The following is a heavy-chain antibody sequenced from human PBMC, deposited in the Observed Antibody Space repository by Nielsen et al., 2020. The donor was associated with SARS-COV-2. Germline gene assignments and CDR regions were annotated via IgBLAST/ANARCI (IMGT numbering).Heavy chain of an antibody. J-gene: IGHJ4*02. CDR1: GFSFSTYD. CDR2: ISGGGVRT. Sequence: GESLKISCAASGFSFSTYDMSWVRQAPGKGLEWVSVISGGGVRTYYAESVKGRFTISRDNSKNTLYLQMNSLRAEDTALYYCAKRDSGRSGWDYYFDYWGQGTLVTVSS. CDR3: AKRDSGRSGWDYYFDY. V-gene: IGHV3-23*01. D-gene: IGHD6-19*01.